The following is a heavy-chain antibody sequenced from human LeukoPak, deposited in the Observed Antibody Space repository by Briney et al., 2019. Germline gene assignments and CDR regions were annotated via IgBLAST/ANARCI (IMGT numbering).Heavy chain of an antibody. CDR1: GDSVSINSAA. V-gene: IGHV6-1*01. D-gene: IGHD2-8*01. CDR2: TYQRSKWYN. Sequence: SQTLSLTCAISGDSVSINSAAWNWIRQSPSRGLEWLGRTYQRSKWYNDYAVSVKSRITINPDISKNQFSLKLSSVTAADTAVYYCARGARYCTNAVCYWTPFDYWGQGTLVTVSS. J-gene: IGHJ4*02. CDR3: ARGARYCTNAVCYWTPFDY.